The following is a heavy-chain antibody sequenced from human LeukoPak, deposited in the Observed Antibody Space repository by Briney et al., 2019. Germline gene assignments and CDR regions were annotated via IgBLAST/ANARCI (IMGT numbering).Heavy chain of an antibody. J-gene: IGHJ4*02. V-gene: IGHV1-46*01. D-gene: IGHD3-3*01. CDR1: GYTFTSYG. CDR2: INPSGGST. CDR3: ARDSSVDFWSGYYSGTPLDY. Sequence: ASVKVSCKASGYTFTSYGISWVRQAPGQGLEWMGIINPSGGSTSYAQKFQGRVTMTRDTSTSTVYMELSSLRSEDTAVYYCARDSSVDFWSGYYSGTPLDYWGQGTLVTVSS.